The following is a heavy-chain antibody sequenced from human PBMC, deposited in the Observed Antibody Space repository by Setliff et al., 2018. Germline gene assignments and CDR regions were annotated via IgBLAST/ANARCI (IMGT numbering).Heavy chain of an antibody. V-gene: IGHV3-15*01. J-gene: IGHJ4*02. D-gene: IGHD6-19*01. CDR1: ELIFSHTW. CDR2: IKGRTDGGTT. CDR3: ATGYISGYYIGH. Sequence: GGSLRLSCAAPELIFSHTWMNWVRQAPGRGLEWVGRIKGRTDGGTTDYASPVKGRFSISRDDSKNTVYRQMNSLKTEDTAVYYCATGYISGYYIGHWGRGTLGTVSS.